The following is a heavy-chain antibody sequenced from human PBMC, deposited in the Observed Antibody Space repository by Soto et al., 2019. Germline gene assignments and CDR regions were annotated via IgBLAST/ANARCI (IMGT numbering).Heavy chain of an antibody. CDR2: IYYSGST. J-gene: IGHJ5*02. Sequence: TSETLSLTCTVSGGSITSSSYYWGWIRQPPGKGLEWIGSIYYSGSTYYSPSLKSRVTISVDTSKNQFSLKLSSVTAADTAVYYCATQEVGGSYVYTFDPWGQGTLVTVS. CDR1: GGSITSSSYY. D-gene: IGHD1-26*01. CDR3: ATQEVGGSYVYTFDP. V-gene: IGHV4-39*01.